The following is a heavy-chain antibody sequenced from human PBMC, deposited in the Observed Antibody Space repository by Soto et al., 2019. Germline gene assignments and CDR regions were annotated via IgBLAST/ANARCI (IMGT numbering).Heavy chain of an antibody. D-gene: IGHD3-22*01. CDR3: MGAPRPYYYDSSGRPH. Sequence: PGGSLRLSCAASGFTFSSYAMSWVRQAPGKGLEWVSAISGSGGSTYYADSVKGRFTISRDNSKNTLYLQMNSLRAEDTAVYYCMGAPRPYYYDSSGRPHWGQGTLVTVSS. CDR1: GFTFSSYA. V-gene: IGHV3-23*01. CDR2: ISGSGGST. J-gene: IGHJ4*02.